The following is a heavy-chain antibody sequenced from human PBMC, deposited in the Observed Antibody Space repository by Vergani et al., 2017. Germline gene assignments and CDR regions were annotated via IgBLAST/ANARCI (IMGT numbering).Heavy chain of an antibody. Sequence: EVQLVESGGGLVQPGGSLRLSCAASGFTFSSYWMHWVRQAPGKGLVWVSRINSDGSSTSYADSVKGRFTISRDNAKNTLYLQMNSLRAEDTAVYYCAKAGIAAADYGMDVWGQGTTVTVSS. V-gene: IGHV3-74*01. CDR1: GFTFSSYW. CDR3: AKAGIAAADYGMDV. CDR2: INSDGSST. D-gene: IGHD6-13*01. J-gene: IGHJ6*02.